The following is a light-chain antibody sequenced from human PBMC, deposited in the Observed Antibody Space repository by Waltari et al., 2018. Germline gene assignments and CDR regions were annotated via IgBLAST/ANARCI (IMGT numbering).Light chain of an antibody. J-gene: IGKJ1*01. CDR2: GAS. CDR1: QCVLYSSNNKNY. CDR3: QQYYSTPWT. Sequence: DIVMTQSPDSLAVSLGERATINCKSSQCVLYSSNNKNYLAWYQKKPGQPPKLLIYGASTRESGVPDRFSGSGSGTDFTLTISSLQAEDVAVYYCQQYYSTPWTFGQGTKVEIK. V-gene: IGKV4-1*01.